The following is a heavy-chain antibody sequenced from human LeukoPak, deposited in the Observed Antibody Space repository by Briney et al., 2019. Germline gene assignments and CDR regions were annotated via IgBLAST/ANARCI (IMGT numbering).Heavy chain of an antibody. CDR3: ARAKRLKCSSTSCYLFDY. J-gene: IGHJ4*02. D-gene: IGHD2-2*01. CDR2: INHSGST. V-gene: IGHV4-34*01. CDR1: GGSFSGYY. Sequence: PSETLSLTCAVYGGSFSGYYWSWIRQPPGKGLEWIGEINHSGSTNYNPSLKSRVTISVDTSKNQFSLKLSSVTAADTAVYYRARAKRLKCSSTSCYLFDYWGQGTLVTVSS.